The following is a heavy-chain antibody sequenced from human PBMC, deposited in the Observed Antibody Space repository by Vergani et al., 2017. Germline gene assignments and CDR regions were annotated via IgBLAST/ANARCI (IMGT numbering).Heavy chain of an antibody. CDR2: ISAYNGNT. D-gene: IGHD1-26*01. CDR3: AREHGSSVGHDAFDI. V-gene: IGHV1-18*01. CDR1: GYTFTSYG. Sequence: QVQLVQSGAEVKKPGASVKVSCKASGYTFTSYGISWVRQAPGQGLEWMGWISAYNGNTNYAQKLQGRVTMTRDTSTSTVYMELSSLRSEDTAVYYCAREHGSSVGHDAFDIWGQGTMVTVSS. J-gene: IGHJ3*02.